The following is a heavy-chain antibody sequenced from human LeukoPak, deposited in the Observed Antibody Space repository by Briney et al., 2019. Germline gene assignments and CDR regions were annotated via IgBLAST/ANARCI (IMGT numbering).Heavy chain of an antibody. D-gene: IGHD6-6*01. CDR3: ARILSPYSSSSESEMEPNYYFDY. CDR2: IDWDDDK. V-gene: IGHV2-70*01. CDR1: GFSLSTSGMC. J-gene: IGHJ4*02. Sequence: SGPALVKPTQTLTLTCTFSGFSLSTSGMCVSWIRQPPGKALEWLALIDWDDDKYYSTSLKTRLTISKDTSKNQVVLTMTNMDPVDTATYYCARILSPYSSSSESEMEPNYYFDYWGQGTLVTVSS.